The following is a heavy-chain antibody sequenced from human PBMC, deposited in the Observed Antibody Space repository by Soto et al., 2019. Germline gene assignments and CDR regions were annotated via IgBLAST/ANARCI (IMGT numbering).Heavy chain of an antibody. V-gene: IGHV3-48*02. CDR1: GFTFSSYT. CDR2: ITSTSNTI. D-gene: IGHD3-9*01. CDR3: ARGEYYNILTGYYRGPFDV. Sequence: EMQLVESGGALVQSGGSLRLSCAASGFTFSSYTMNWVRQAPGKGLEWISYITSTSNTIYYAASVKGRFTISRDDAQNSLYLQMSSLRDDDTAVYYCARGEYYNILTGYYRGPFDVWGRGTMVTVSS. J-gene: IGHJ3*01.